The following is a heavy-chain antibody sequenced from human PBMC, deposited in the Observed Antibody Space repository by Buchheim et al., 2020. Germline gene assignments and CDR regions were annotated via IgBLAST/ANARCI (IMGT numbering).Heavy chain of an antibody. CDR3: ASYSSTWAYYYYGMDV. J-gene: IGHJ6*02. CDR1: GGSISSSNYY. Sequence: QLQLQESGPGLVKPSETLSLTCTVSGGSISSSNYYWGWIRQPPGKGLEWIGSIYYSGSTYYNPSLKSRVTISVDTSKNQFPLKLSSVTAADTAVYYCASYSSTWAYYYYGMDVWGQGTT. D-gene: IGHD6-13*01. CDR2: IYYSGST. V-gene: IGHV4-39*07.